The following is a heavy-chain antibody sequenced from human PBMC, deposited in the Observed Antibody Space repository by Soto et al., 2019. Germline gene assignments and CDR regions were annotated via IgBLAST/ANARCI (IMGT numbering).Heavy chain of an antibody. J-gene: IGHJ6*02. V-gene: IGHV4-59*01. D-gene: IGHD6-6*01. CDR2: IYYSGST. Sequence: PSENLSLTCTVSGGSISSYYWSWIRQPPGKGLEWIGYIYYSGSTNYNPSLKSRVTISVDTSKNQFSLKLSSVTAADTAVYYCARASMGYGMDVWGQGTTVTVSS. CDR1: GGSISSYY. CDR3: ARASMGYGMDV.